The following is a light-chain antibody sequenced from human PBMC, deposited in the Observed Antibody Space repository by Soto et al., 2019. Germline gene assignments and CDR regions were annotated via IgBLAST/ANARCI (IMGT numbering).Light chain of an antibody. CDR1: SSDVGSYNL. J-gene: IGLJ1*01. V-gene: IGLV2-23*01. Sequence: QSALTQPASVSGSPGQSITISCTGTSSDVGSYNLVSWYQQHPGKAPKLIIYEDSKRPSGVSNRFSGYKSGNTASLTISGLQTEDEADYYCCSYADSSTYVFGTGTKLTVL. CDR3: CSYADSSTYV. CDR2: EDS.